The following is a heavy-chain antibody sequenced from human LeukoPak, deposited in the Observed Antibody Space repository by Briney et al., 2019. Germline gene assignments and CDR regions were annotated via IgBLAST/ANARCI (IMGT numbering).Heavy chain of an antibody. Sequence: SVKVSCKASGGTFSSYAISRVRQAPGQGLEWMGRIIPIFGTANYAQKFQGRVTITTDESTSTAYMELSSLRSEDTAVYYCARDPVGDYDYVWGSYRFDYWGQGTLVTVSS. D-gene: IGHD3-16*02. V-gene: IGHV1-69*05. CDR1: GGTFSSYA. CDR3: ARDPVGDYDYVWGSYRFDY. CDR2: IIPIFGTA. J-gene: IGHJ4*02.